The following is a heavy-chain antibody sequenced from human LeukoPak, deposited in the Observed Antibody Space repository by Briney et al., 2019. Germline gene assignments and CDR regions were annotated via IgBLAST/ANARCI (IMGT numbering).Heavy chain of an antibody. CDR3: ARGVIEGVDV. V-gene: IGHV1-8*01. CDR1: GYTFTSYA. Sequence: SVRVSCKASGYTFTSYAINWVRQAAGQGLEWVGWVSPNSDNLGYAQQFQGRVTMTKDTSISTAYMELRSLTSEDTAVYYCARGVIEGVDVRGQGTTVTVSS. J-gene: IGHJ6*02. CDR2: VSPNSDNL.